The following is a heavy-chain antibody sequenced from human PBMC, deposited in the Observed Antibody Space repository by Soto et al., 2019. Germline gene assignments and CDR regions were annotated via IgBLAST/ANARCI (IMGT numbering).Heavy chain of an antibody. V-gene: IGHV3-21*01. CDR2: ISSSSSYI. CDR3: ARVTQKYDYIWGSYRSGIDY. J-gene: IGHJ4*02. D-gene: IGHD3-16*02. Sequence: GGSLRLSCAASGFTFSSYSMNWVRQAPGKGLEWVSSISSSSSYIYYADSVKGRFTISRDNAKNSLYLQMNSLRAEDTAVYYCARVTQKYDYIWGSYRSGIDYWGQGTLVTVSS. CDR1: GFTFSSYS.